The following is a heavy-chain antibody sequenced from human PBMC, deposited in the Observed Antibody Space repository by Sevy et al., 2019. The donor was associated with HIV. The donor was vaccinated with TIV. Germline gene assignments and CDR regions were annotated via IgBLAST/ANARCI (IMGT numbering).Heavy chain of an antibody. Sequence: SETLSLTCAVYGGSFSGYYWSWIRQPPGKGLEWIGEIYHSGSTNYNPSLKSRVTISVDTSKNQFSLKLSSVTAADTAVYYCARHCGSTSCSHAFDIWGQGTMVTVSS. CDR1: GGSFSGYY. CDR3: ARHCGSTSCSHAFDI. D-gene: IGHD2-2*01. CDR2: IYHSGST. V-gene: IGHV4-34*01. J-gene: IGHJ3*02.